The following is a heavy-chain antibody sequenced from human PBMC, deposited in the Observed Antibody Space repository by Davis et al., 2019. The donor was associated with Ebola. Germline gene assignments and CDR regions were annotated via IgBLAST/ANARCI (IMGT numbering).Heavy chain of an antibody. J-gene: IGHJ6*02. CDR1: GFTFSSYG. CDR2: IWYDGSNK. D-gene: IGHD6-6*01. CDR3: AKDSSSSFHYYYGMDV. V-gene: IGHV3-30*02. Sequence: PGGSLRLSCAASGFTFSSYGMHRVRQAPGKALEWVAVIWYDGSNKYYADSVKGRFTISRDNSKNTLYLQMNSLRAEDTALYYCAKDSSSSFHYYYGMDVWSQGTTVTVSS.